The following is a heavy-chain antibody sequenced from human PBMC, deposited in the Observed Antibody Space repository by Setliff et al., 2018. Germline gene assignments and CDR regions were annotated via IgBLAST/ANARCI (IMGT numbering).Heavy chain of an antibody. CDR2: IKNYSFKT. CDR3: VRLVRYCSKTACQRISGEEV. V-gene: IGHV1-18*01. CDR1: GYTFTNYG. J-gene: IGHJ4*02. D-gene: IGHD3-10*01. Sequence: ASVKVSCKTSGYTFTNYGINWVRQAPGQGLEWMGWIKNYSFKTNSPQKFLDRLTMTTETSTSTAYMELKDLTSDDTALYYCVRLVRYCSKTACQRISGEEVWGQGTLVTVSS.